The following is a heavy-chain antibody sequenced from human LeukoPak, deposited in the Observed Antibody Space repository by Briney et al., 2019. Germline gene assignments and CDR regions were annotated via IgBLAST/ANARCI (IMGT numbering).Heavy chain of an antibody. CDR2: INSDGSWT. CDR1: GNYW. V-gene: IGHV3-74*01. CDR3: AGARYYDSSGYSIDY. D-gene: IGHD3-22*01. J-gene: IGHJ4*02. Sequence: GGSLRLSCAASGNYWMHWVRQVPGKGLVWVSHINSDGSWTSYADSVKGRFTISKDNAKNTVYLQMNSLRSEDTAVYYCAGARYYDSSGYSIDYWGQGTLVTVSS.